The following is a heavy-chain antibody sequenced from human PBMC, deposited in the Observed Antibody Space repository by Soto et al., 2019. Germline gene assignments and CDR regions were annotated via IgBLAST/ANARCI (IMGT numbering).Heavy chain of an antibody. D-gene: IGHD5-12*01. CDR1: GFTFSDYY. CDR2: ISSSGSTI. Sequence: PGGSLRLSCAASGFTFSDYYMSWIRQAPGKGLEWVSYISSSGSTIYYADSVKGRFTISRDNAKNSLYLQMNSLRAEDTAVYYCARDIGGVGGYSGYDQPTDIDYWGQGTLVTVSS. CDR3: ARDIGGVGGYSGYDQPTDIDY. V-gene: IGHV3-11*01. J-gene: IGHJ4*02.